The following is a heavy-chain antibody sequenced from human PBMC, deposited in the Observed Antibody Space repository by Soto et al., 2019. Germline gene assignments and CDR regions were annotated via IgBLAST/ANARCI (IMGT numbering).Heavy chain of an antibody. J-gene: IGHJ4*02. CDR3: TTDGDIVVVPAALGIDY. CDR2: IKSKTDGGTT. D-gene: IGHD2-2*01. Sequence: EVQLVESGGGLVKPGGSLRLSCAASGFTFSNAWMSWVRQAPGKWLEWVGRIKSKTDGGTTDYAAPVKGRFTISRDDSKNTLYLQMNSLKTEDTAVYYCTTDGDIVVVPAALGIDYWGQGTLVTVSS. V-gene: IGHV3-15*01. CDR1: GFTFSNAW.